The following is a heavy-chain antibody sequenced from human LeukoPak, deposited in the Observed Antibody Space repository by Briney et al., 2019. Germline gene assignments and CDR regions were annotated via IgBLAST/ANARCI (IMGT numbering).Heavy chain of an antibody. V-gene: IGHV3-23*01. Sequence: PGGSLRLSCTASGFTFSCYGMTWVRQAPGKGLEWVSSIGGSGLDTYYPDSVKGRFFISRDNAKNTLYLQMNSLGVEDTAVFFCAKEGVILGPSHFDHWGQGTLVTVSS. D-gene: IGHD2-21*01. CDR2: IGGSGLDT. J-gene: IGHJ4*02. CDR1: GFTFSCYG. CDR3: AKEGVILGPSHFDH.